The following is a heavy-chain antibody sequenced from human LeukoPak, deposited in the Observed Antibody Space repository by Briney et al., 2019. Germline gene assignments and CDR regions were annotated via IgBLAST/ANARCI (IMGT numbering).Heavy chain of an antibody. V-gene: IGHV1-69*08. D-gene: IGHD2-2*01. CDR1: GGTFTSYT. CDR3: ARDLGRCSSTSCPDC. J-gene: IGHJ4*02. Sequence: GASVKVSCRALGGTFTSYTIIWVRQAPGQGLEWMGRIIPFTDSTNYAQKFQGRVTITADKSTTTAYMELSRLRSDDTAVYYCARDLGRCSSTSCPDCWGQGTLVTVSS. CDR2: IIPFTDST.